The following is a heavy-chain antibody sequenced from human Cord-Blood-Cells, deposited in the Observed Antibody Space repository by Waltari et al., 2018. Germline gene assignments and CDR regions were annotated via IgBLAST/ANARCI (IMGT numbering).Heavy chain of an antibody. Sequence: QVQLQESGPGLVKPSQTLSLTCTVSGGSISSGSYYWSWFRQPAGKGLEWIGYIYTSGSTNYNPSLKSRVTISVDTSKNQFSLKLSSVTAADTAVYYCARTKYSSSWYWFDPWGQGTLVTVSS. J-gene: IGHJ5*02. CDR1: GGSISSGSYY. D-gene: IGHD6-13*01. CDR2: IYTSGST. CDR3: ARTKYSSSWYWFDP. V-gene: IGHV4-61*09.